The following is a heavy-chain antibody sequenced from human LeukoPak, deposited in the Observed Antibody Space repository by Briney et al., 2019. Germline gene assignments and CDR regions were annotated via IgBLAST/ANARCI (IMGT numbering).Heavy chain of an antibody. D-gene: IGHD6-6*01. CDR3: ARSNIATRRGDNWFDP. CDR2: INRGGST. CDR1: GGSINSYY. Sequence: PSETLSLTCTVSGGSINSYYWSWIRQSAGKGLEWIGRINRGGSTNYNPSLRSRVTMSIDTSKNQFSLDLYSVTAADTAVYYCARSNIATRRGDNWFDPWGQGTLVTVSS. J-gene: IGHJ5*02. V-gene: IGHV4-4*07.